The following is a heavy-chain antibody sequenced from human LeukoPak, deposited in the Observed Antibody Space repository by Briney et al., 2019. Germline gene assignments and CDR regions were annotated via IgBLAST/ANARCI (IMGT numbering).Heavy chain of an antibody. J-gene: IGHJ4*02. CDR1: GFTFDDYA. CDR3: AKSYCSSTSCSGFDY. D-gene: IGHD2-2*01. Sequence: GGSLRLSCAASGFTFDDYAMHWVRQAPGKGLEWVSGISWNSDSIGYADSVKGRFTISRDNAKNSLYLQMNSLRAEDTALYYCAKSYCSSTSCSGFDYWGQGTLVTVSS. CDR2: ISWNSDSI. V-gene: IGHV3-9*01.